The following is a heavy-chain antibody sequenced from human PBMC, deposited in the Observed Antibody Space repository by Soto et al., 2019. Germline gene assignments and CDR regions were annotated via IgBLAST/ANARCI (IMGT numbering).Heavy chain of an antibody. V-gene: IGHV1-18*01. CDR1: GYTFTSYG. D-gene: IGHD6-19*01. J-gene: IGHJ5*02. Sequence: ASVKVSCKASGYTFTSYGISWVRQAPGQGLEWMGWISAYNGNTNYAQKLQGRVTMTTDTSTSTAYMELRSLRSDDTAVYYSARSLAVAGFHWFDPWGQGTLVTVSS. CDR2: ISAYNGNT. CDR3: ARSLAVAGFHWFDP.